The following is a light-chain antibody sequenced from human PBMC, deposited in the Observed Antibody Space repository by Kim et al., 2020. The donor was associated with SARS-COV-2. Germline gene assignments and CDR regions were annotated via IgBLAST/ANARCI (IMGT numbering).Light chain of an antibody. CDR2: RDT. J-gene: IGLJ3*02. Sequence: SVALGQTARITCGGNNIVTKNVHWYQQKPGQAPVLVMYRDTNRPSGIPERFSGSNSGNTATLTISRAQAGDDADYYCQVWDSSTWVFGGGTQLTVL. CDR1: NIVTKN. V-gene: IGLV3-9*01. CDR3: QVWDSSTWV.